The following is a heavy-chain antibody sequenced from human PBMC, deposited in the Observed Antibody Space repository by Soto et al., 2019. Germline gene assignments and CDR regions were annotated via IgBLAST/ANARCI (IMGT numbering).Heavy chain of an antibody. CDR3: AKVYGDGYMGFDC. CDR2: SHGGGGNT. V-gene: IGHV3-23*01. Sequence: LXLSCEVSGFPFSNDALSWVRQAPGKGLGWFSASHGGGGNTYSAGSLRGRFTISRDNTRNTLYLQMNSLRAEDTAVYYGAKVYGDGYMGFDCWRQGTRVTVSS. CDR1: GFPFSNDA. J-gene: IGHJ4*02. D-gene: IGHD2-21*01.